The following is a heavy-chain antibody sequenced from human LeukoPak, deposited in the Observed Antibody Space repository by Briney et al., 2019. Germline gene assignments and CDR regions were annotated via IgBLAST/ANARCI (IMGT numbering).Heavy chain of an antibody. V-gene: IGHV1-69*04. Sequence: SVKVSCKASGGTFSSYAISWVRQAPGQGLEWMGRIIPILGIANYAQKFQGRVTITADKSTSTAYMELSSLRSEDTAVYYCARAYGSGRGPFDYWGRGTLVTVSS. CDR1: GGTFSSYA. CDR3: ARAYGSGRGPFDY. J-gene: IGHJ4*02. CDR2: IIPILGIA. D-gene: IGHD3-10*01.